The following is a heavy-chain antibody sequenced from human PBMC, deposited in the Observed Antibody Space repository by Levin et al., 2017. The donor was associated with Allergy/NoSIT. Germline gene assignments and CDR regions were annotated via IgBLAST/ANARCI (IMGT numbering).Heavy chain of an antibody. V-gene: IGHV4-39*07. CDR2: IYYSGST. D-gene: IGHD3-10*01. J-gene: IGHJ5*02. Sequence: SETLSLTCTVSGGSIRSSSYYWGWIRQPPGKGLEWIGTIYYSGSTYYNPSLKSRVTISVDTSKNQFSLKLSSVTAADTAVYYCARVLRVGGYYGSGSPNWFDPWGQGTLVTVSS. CDR1: GGSIRSSSYY. CDR3: ARVLRVGGYYGSGSPNWFDP.